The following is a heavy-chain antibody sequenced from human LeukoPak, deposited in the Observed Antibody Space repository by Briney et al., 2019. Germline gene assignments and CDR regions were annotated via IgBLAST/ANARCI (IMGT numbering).Heavy chain of an antibody. CDR3: ARVFDY. J-gene: IGHJ4*02. Sequence: GASVKVSYKASGGTFSSYAISWVRQAPGQGLEWMGGVIPILGITNYAQKLQGRVTMTTDTSTSTAYMELRSLRSDDTAVYYCARVFDYWGQGTLVTVSS. V-gene: IGHV1-69*10. CDR2: VIPILGIT. CDR1: GGTFSSYA.